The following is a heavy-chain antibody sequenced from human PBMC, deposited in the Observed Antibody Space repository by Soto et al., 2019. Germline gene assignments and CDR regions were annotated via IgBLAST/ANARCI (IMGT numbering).Heavy chain of an antibody. J-gene: IGHJ6*02. V-gene: IGHV3-21*01. CDR1: GFTFSSYS. D-gene: IGHD2-21*02. CDR3: AREETAWPLAYGLDV. CDR2: IGTRSDI. Sequence: GGSLRLSCAASGFTFSSYSMHWVRQAPGKGLEWVSSIGTRSDIYYADSVKGRFTISRDNAKNSLSLQMNSMTAEDTAVYYCAREETAWPLAYGLDVWGQGTTVTV.